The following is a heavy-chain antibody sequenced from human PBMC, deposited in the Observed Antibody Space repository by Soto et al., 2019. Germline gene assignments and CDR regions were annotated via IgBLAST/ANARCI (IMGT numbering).Heavy chain of an antibody. D-gene: IGHD1-7*01. Sequence: EVQLVESGGGLVKPGGSLRLSCAASGFTFSSYSMNWVRQAPGKGLEWVSSISSSSSYIYYADSVKGRFTISRDNAKNSLYLQMNSLRAEDTAVYYCARDRADYRTYYYYGMDVWGHGTTVTVSS. CDR2: ISSSSSYI. CDR1: GFTFSSYS. J-gene: IGHJ6*02. V-gene: IGHV3-21*01. CDR3: ARDRADYRTYYYYGMDV.